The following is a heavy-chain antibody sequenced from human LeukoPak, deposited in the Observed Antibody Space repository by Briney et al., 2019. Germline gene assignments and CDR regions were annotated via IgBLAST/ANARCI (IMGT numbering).Heavy chain of an antibody. Sequence: ASVKVSCKTSGYTFTGSYLHWVRQVPGQGLEWMGWTNPSTGGTKSAQQFEGRVTMTRDASNTTGYLELRSLRLDDTATYYCARGGAFCSITTCHEFDHWGQGTLVIVSS. CDR3: ARGGAFCSITTCHEFDH. D-gene: IGHD2-2*01. CDR2: TNPSTGGT. J-gene: IGHJ4*02. CDR1: GYTFTGSY. V-gene: IGHV1-2*02.